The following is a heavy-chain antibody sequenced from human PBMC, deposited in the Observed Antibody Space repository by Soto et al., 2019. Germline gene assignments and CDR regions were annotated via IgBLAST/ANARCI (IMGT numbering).Heavy chain of an antibody. J-gene: IGHJ4*02. CDR3: ERRARGSDY. V-gene: IGHV5-51*01. Sequence: GKSLKISSNGSEYSFTSYLICWVRHMPGKGLEWMGIIYPGDSDTRYSPSFQGQVTISADKSISTAYLQWSSLKASDTAMYYCERRARGSDYWGQGTLVTVSS. CDR2: IYPGDSDT. D-gene: IGHD3-10*01. CDR1: EYSFTSYL.